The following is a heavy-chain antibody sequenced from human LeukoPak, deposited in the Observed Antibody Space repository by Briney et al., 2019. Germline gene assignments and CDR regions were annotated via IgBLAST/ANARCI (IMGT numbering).Heavy chain of an antibody. Sequence: GGSLRLSCAASGFTFSSYGMHWVRQAPGKGLEWVAFIRYDGSNKYYADSVKGRFTISRDNSKNTLYLQMNSLRAEDTAVYYCEKGSYPYYYYMDVWGKGTTVTVSS. J-gene: IGHJ6*03. CDR2: IRYDGSNK. CDR3: EKGSYPYYYYMDV. D-gene: IGHD3-16*02. V-gene: IGHV3-30*02. CDR1: GFTFSSYG.